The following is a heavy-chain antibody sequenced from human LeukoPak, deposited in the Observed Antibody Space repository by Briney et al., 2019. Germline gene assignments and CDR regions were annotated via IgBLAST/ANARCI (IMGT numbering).Heavy chain of an antibody. D-gene: IGHD3-10*01. CDR2: MNPNSGNT. V-gene: IGHV1-8*02. Sequence: GASVKVSCKASGGTFSSYAISWVRQAPGQGLEWMGWMNPNSGNTGYAQKFQGRVTMTRNTSISTAYMELSSLRSEDTAVYYCARVVVRGVIHYWGQGTLVTVSS. J-gene: IGHJ4*02. CDR3: ARVVVRGVIHY. CDR1: GGTFSSYA.